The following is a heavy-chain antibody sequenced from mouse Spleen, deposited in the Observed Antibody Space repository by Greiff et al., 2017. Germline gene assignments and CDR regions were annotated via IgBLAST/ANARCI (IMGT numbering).Heavy chain of an antibody. CDR1: GFTFSSFG. CDR2: ISSGSSTI. D-gene: IGHD3-3*01. V-gene: IGHV5-17*02. J-gene: IGHJ2*01. CDR3: ARGDGGYFDY. Sequence: DVKLVESGGGLVQPGGSRKLSCAASGFTFSSFGMHWVRQAPEKGLEWVAYISSGSSTIYYADTVKGRFTISRDNPKNTLFLQMTSLRSEDTAMYYCARGDGGYFDYWGQGTTLTVSS.